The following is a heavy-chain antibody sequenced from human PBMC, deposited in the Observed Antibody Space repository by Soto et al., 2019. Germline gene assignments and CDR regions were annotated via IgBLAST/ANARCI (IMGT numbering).Heavy chain of an antibody. D-gene: IGHD2-15*01. CDR2: IIPIFGTA. CDR1: GGTFSSYA. V-gene: IGHV1-69*13. J-gene: IGHJ5*02. Sequence: ASVKVSCKASGGTFSSYAISWVRQAPGQGLEWMGGIIPIFGTANYAQKFQGRVTITADESTSTAYMELSSLRSEDTAVYYCARVTGLLRQGPEVWFDPWGQGTLVTVSS. CDR3: ARVTGLLRQGPEVWFDP.